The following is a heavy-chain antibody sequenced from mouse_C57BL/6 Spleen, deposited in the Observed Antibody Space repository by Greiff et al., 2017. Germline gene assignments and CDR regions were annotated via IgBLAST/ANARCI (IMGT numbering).Heavy chain of an antibody. CDR3: ARGDYDWAWFAY. J-gene: IGHJ3*01. Sequence: EVQLQQSGPELVKPGASVKMSCKASGYTFTDYNMHWVKQSHGKSLEWIGYINPNNGGTSYNQKFKGKATLTVNKSSSTAYMELRSLTSEDSAVYYCARGDYDWAWFAYWGQGTLVTVSA. D-gene: IGHD2-4*01. CDR2: INPNNGGT. CDR1: GYTFTDYN. V-gene: IGHV1-22*01.